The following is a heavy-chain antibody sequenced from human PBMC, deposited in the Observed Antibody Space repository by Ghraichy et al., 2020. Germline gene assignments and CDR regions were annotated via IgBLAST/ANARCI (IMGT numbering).Heavy chain of an antibody. J-gene: IGHJ2*01. Sequence: ASVKVSCKASGNNFPSYGVNWVRQAPGQGLEWIGGISGYNDNTNYAQQFQGTVTMTTDKSTNTAYMELNSLPSDDTAVYYCATVTEDWFFDLWGRGTLVTVSS. CDR1: GNNFPSYG. V-gene: IGHV1-18*01. CDR2: ISGYNDNT. CDR3: ATVTEDWFFDL.